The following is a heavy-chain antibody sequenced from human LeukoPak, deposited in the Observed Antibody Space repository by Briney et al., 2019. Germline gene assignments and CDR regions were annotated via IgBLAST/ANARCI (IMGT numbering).Heavy chain of an antibody. J-gene: IGHJ4*02. CDR3: ASISDLLYYLDS. V-gene: IGHV3-23*01. CDR1: GFTFSSYA. Sequence: PGGSLRLSCAASGFTFSSYAMSWVRQAPGKGLEWVSAISGSGGSTYYADSVKGRFTLSRDNSKNTVYLQMNSLRVEDTAMYYCASISDLLYYLDSWGQGTLVTVSS. CDR2: ISGSGGST.